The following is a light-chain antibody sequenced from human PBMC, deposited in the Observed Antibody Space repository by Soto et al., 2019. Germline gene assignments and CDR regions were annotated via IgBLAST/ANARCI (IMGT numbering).Light chain of an antibody. CDR1: SSDIGVYNY. Sequence: QSALTQPASVSGSPGQSITFSCTGTSSDIGVYNYVSWYQQHPGKAPKLMIYEVNNRPSGVSNRFSGSKSGNTASLTISGLQAEDEADYYCSSHGSSNNFYVFGTGTKVTVL. CDR3: SSHGSSNNFYV. CDR2: EVN. V-gene: IGLV2-14*01. J-gene: IGLJ1*01.